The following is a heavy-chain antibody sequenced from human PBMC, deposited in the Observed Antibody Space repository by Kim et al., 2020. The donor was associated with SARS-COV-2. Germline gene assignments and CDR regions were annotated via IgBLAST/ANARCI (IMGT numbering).Heavy chain of an antibody. CDR2: IYYSGST. CDR1: GGSISSGGYY. CDR3: ARSYYYDSSCYTESYFDY. D-gene: IGHD3-22*01. J-gene: IGHJ4*02. Sequence: SETLSLTCTVSGGSISSGGYYWSWNRQHPGKGLEWIGYIYYSGSTYYNPSLKSRVTISVDTSKNQFSLKLSSVTAADTAVYYSARSYYYDSSCYTESYFDYWGQGTLVTVSS. V-gene: IGHV4-31*03.